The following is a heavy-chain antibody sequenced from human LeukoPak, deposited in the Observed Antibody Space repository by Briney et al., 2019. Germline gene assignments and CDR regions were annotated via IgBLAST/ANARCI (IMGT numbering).Heavy chain of an antibody. CDR2: ISGSGGST. D-gene: IGHD2-21*02. J-gene: IGHJ2*01. Sequence: GGSLRLSCAASGFTFSSYAMSWVRQAPGKGLEWVSAISGSGGSTYYADSVKGRFTISRDNSKNTLYLQMNSLRAEDTAVYYWAKDGPYCGGDCYWYFDLWGRGTLVTVSS. CDR3: AKDGPYCGGDCYWYFDL. V-gene: IGHV3-23*01. CDR1: GFTFSSYA.